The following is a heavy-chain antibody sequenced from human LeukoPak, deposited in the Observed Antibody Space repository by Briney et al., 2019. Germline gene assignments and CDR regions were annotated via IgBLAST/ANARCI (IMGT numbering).Heavy chain of an antibody. CDR3: ARDGSGSYPYAFDI. V-gene: IGHV3-21*01. CDR1: GFTFSSYA. J-gene: IGHJ3*02. CDR2: ISSSSSYI. D-gene: IGHD3-10*01. Sequence: PGGSLRLSCAASGFTFSSYAMSWVRQAPGEGLEWVSSISSSSSYIYYADSVKGRFTISRDNAKNSLYLQMNSLRAEDTAVYYCARDGSGSYPYAFDIWGQGTMVTVSS.